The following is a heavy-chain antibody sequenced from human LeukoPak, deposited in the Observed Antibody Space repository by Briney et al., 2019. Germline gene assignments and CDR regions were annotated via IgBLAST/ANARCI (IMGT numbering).Heavy chain of an antibody. CDR2: IYTSGST. CDR3: ARDSFTDYYDSSGYYITYFDY. D-gene: IGHD3-22*01. CDR1: GGSISSYY. Sequence: PSETLSLTCTVSGGSISSYYWSWIRQPAGKGLEWIGRIYTSGSTNYNPSLKSRVTMSVDTSKNQFSLKLSSVTAADTAVYYCARDSFTDYYDSSGYYITYFDYWGQGTLVTVSS. J-gene: IGHJ4*02. V-gene: IGHV4-4*07.